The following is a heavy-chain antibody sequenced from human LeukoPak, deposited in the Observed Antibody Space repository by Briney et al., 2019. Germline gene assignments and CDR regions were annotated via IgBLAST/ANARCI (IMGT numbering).Heavy chain of an antibody. CDR2: INPSGGST. CDR3: ASPSGYDTYYYYGMDV. D-gene: IGHD5-12*01. CDR1: GYTFTSYY. Sequence: ASVKVSCKASGYTFTSYYMHWVRQAPGQGLEWMGIINPSGGSTSYAQKFQGRVTMTRDTPTSTVYMELSSLRSEDTAVYYCASPSGYDTYYYYGMDVWGQGTTVTVSS. J-gene: IGHJ6*02. V-gene: IGHV1-46*01.